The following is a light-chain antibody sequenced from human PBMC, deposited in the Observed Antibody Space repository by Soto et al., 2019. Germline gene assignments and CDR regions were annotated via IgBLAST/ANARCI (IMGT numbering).Light chain of an antibody. CDR2: AAS. CDR1: QGISNF. J-gene: IGKJ5*01. CDR3: QKYSSVIT. Sequence: DIQMTQSPSSLSASVGDRVTITCRASQGISNFLAWYQQKPGKVPKLLISAASTLQSGVPSRFSGSGSGTDFPLTITSLQPEYVANYYCQKYSSVITFGQGTRLEIK. V-gene: IGKV1-27*01.